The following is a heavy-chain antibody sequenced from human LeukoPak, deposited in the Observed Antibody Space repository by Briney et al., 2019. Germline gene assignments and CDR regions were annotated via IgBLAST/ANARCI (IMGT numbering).Heavy chain of an antibody. V-gene: IGHV4-59*12. CDR3: ARESRITMVRGVNGRGWFDP. CDR2: IYYSGST. CDR1: GGSISSYY. J-gene: IGHJ5*02. Sequence: ASETLSLTCTVSGGSISSYYWSWIRQPPGKGLEWIGYIYYSGSTNYNPSLKSRVTMSVDTSKNQFSLKLSSVTAADTAVYYCARESRITMVRGVNGRGWFDPWGQGTLVTVSS. D-gene: IGHD3-10*01.